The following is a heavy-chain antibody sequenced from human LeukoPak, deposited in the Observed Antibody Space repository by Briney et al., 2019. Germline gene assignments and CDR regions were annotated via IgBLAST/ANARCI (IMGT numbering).Heavy chain of an antibody. CDR1: GYIFTGYY. D-gene: IGHD6-19*01. CDR3: ARGVAVAGIDY. V-gene: IGHV1-2*02. Sequence: ASVKVSCKASGYIFTGYYMHWVRQAPGQGLEWMGWINPNSGATNYAQKFQGRVTMTRDTSISTAYMELSSLRSDDTAVYYCARGVAVAGIDYWGQGTLVTVSS. CDR2: INPNSGAT. J-gene: IGHJ4*02.